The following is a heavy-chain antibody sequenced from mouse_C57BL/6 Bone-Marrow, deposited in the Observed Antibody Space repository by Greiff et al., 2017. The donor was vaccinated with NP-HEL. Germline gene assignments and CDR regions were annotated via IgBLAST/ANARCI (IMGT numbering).Heavy chain of an antibody. D-gene: IGHD6-1*01. J-gene: IGHJ4*01. CDR2: FIPIYGTI. V-gene: IGHV1-39*01. CDR3: ARSGPASGAMDY. CDR1: GYSFTDYN. Sequence: EVKLVASGPELVKPGASVKISCKASGYSFTDYNMNWLKQSNGKSLECFGVFIPIYGTICYNQKFKGKATLTVYQSSSTAYMQLNSLTSEDSAVYYCARSGPASGAMDYWGQGTSVTVSS.